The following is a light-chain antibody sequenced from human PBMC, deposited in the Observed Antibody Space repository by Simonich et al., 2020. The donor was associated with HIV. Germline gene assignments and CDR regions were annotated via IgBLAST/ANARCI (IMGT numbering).Light chain of an antibody. J-gene: IGLJ3*02. V-gene: IGLV2-23*01. CDR2: EGS. CDR3: CSYAGSSLV. CDR1: SSDVGSYNR. Sequence: QSALTQPASVSGSPGQSITISCTGTSSDVGSYNRVSWYQQPPGKAPKLMIYEGSKRPSGVSNRFSGSKSGNTAALTISGLQAEDEADYYCCSYAGSSLVFGGGTKLTVL.